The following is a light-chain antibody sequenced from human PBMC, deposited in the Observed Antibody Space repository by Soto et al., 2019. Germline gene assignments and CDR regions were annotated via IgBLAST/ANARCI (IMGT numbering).Light chain of an antibody. V-gene: IGKV3-11*01. J-gene: IGKJ2*01. CDR3: QQSSNWPQYT. Sequence: EIVLTQSPATLSLSPGERATLSCRASQSVSSYLAWYQQKPGQAPRLLIYDASDRATGIPARFSGSGSGTDFTLTICSLEPEDFAIYNRQQSSNWPQYTFGQGTKLEIK. CDR2: DAS. CDR1: QSVSSY.